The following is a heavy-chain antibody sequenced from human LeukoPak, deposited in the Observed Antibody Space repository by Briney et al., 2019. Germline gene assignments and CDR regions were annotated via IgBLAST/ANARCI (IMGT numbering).Heavy chain of an antibody. J-gene: IGHJ3*02. D-gene: IGHD2-21*02. Sequence: PSETLSLTCAVSGDSVTSGGYFWTWIRQLPGKGLEWIGSISNSGTTSYNPSLKSRVSISLDTSTNHFSLRLGSVTAADTAVYYCARDVVVTSSPDAFDIWGQGTMVIVSS. CDR2: ISNSGTT. V-gene: IGHV4-31*11. CDR1: GDSVTSGGYF. CDR3: ARDVVVTSSPDAFDI.